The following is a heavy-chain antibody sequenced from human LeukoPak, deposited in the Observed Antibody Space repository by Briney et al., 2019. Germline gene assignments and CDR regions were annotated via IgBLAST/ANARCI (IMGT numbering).Heavy chain of an antibody. CDR2: IYSGGST. D-gene: IGHD1-26*01. V-gene: IGHV3-66*01. Sequence: GGSLRLSCAASGFTVSSNYMSWVRQAPGKGLEWVSVIYSGGSTYYADSVKGRFTISRDNSKNTLYLQMNSLRAEDTAVYYCARDIGVGATTTFDYWGQGTLVTVPS. CDR3: ARDIGVGATTTFDY. J-gene: IGHJ4*02. CDR1: GFTVSSNY.